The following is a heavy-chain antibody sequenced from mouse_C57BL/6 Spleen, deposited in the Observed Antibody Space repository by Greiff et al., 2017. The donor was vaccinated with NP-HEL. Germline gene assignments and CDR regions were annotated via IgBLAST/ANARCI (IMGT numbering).Heavy chain of an antibody. Sequence: VQLQQSGPELVKPGASVKISCKASGYAFSSSWMNWVKQRPGKGLEWIGRIYPGDGDTNYNGKFKGKATLTADKSSSTAYMRLNSLTSEDSAVYFCAKEDSSGSMGYWGQGTSVTVSS. CDR3: AKEDSSGSMGY. J-gene: IGHJ4*01. CDR2: IYPGDGDT. CDR1: GYAFSSSW. V-gene: IGHV1-82*01. D-gene: IGHD3-2*02.